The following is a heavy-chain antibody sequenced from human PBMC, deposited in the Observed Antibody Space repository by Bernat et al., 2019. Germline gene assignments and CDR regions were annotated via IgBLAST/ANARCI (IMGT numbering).Heavy chain of an antibody. CDR3: AGVDY. Sequence: EVQLVESGGGLVQPGGSLRLSCAGSGFTFSSYWMNWFRQAPGKGLEWVANINQDGSEKYFVDSVKGRFTISRDNAKNSVYLQMNSLRAEVTALYYCAGVDYWGQGTLVTVSS. V-gene: IGHV3-7*04. CDR2: INQDGSEK. CDR1: GFTFSSYW. J-gene: IGHJ4*02.